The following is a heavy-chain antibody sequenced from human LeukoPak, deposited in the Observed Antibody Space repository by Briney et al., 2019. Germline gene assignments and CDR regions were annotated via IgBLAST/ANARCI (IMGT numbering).Heavy chain of an antibody. Sequence: SETLSLTCAVYGGSFSGYYWSWIRQPPGKGLEWIGEINHSGSTNYNPSLKSRVTISIDTSKNHFSLKLNSVTAADTAVYYCARYGLLRLSEINAFHIWGQGTMVTVSS. V-gene: IGHV4-34*01. CDR2: INHSGST. D-gene: IGHD5-18*01. CDR1: GGSFSGYY. J-gene: IGHJ3*02. CDR3: ARYGLLRLSEINAFHI.